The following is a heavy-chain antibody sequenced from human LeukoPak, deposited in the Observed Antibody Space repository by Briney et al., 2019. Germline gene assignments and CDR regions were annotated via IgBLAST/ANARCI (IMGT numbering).Heavy chain of an antibody. CDR1: GFTFSDYY. V-gene: IGHV3-11*04. CDR2: ISSSGSTI. J-gene: IGHJ4*02. Sequence: GGSLRLSCAASGFTFSDYYMSWIRQAPGKGLEWVSYISSSGSTIYYADSVKGRFTISGDNAKNSLYLQMNSLRAEDTAVYYCARDAVDSSGYDYYFDYWGQGTLVTVSS. D-gene: IGHD3-22*01. CDR3: ARDAVDSSGYDYYFDY.